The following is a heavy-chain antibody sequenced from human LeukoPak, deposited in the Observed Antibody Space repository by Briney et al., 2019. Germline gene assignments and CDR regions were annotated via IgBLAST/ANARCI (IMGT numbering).Heavy chain of an antibody. Sequence: SETLSLTCTVSGGSISSYYWSWIRQPPGKGLEWIGYIYYSGSTNYNPSLKSRVTISVDKSKNQFSLKLSSVTAADTAVYYCAREILYDSTGYYLWGQGTLVTVSS. V-gene: IGHV4-59*12. D-gene: IGHD3-22*01. CDR3: AREILYDSTGYYL. J-gene: IGHJ4*02. CDR2: IYYSGST. CDR1: GGSISSYY.